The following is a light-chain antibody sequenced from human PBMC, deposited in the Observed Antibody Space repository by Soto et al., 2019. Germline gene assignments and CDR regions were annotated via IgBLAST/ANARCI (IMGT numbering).Light chain of an antibody. CDR3: QQYNNWPLT. Sequence: EIVMTQPPATLSVSPGERATLSCRASQSVSNNLPWYQQKPGQAPRLLIYGASARATGIPAPYSGSGSGTEFTLTNSSLQSEDCAVYYCQQYNNWPLTVGGGTKVEIK. V-gene: IGKV3-15*01. J-gene: IGKJ4*01. CDR1: QSVSNN. CDR2: GAS.